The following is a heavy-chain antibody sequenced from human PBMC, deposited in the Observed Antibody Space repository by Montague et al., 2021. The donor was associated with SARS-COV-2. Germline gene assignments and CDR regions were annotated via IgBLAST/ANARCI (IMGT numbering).Heavy chain of an antibody. D-gene: IGHD4-17*01. CDR1: GGSISSSCYY. Sequence: SETRSLTCTVSGGSISSSCYYWVWIPQPPGLGLEWIGSIYYSRSTNYNLSLTSRFTMSVDTSKNQLSLKVNSVTAADTAEYYCARHYGATVLVVYWGQGTLVTVSS. J-gene: IGHJ4*02. CDR2: IYYSRST. CDR3: ARHYGATVLVVY. V-gene: IGHV4-39*01.